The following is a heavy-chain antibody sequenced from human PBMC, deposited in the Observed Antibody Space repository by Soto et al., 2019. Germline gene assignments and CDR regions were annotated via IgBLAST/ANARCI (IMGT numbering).Heavy chain of an antibody. Sequence: MQLVQSGAEVQKTGSTVTVSCQALGNTFTYRYLHWVRQAPGQALERMGWITPFSGDVHNAQKCQETVTITRYRSINTAYMRMSSLGSEDTDMYYCVTGGAGSGTFTWELPDHWGQGTQVTVSS. D-gene: IGHD1-26*01. J-gene: IGHJ4*02. CDR1: GNTFTYRY. V-gene: IGHV1-45*01. CDR3: VTGGAGSGTFTWELPDH. CDR2: ITPFSGDV.